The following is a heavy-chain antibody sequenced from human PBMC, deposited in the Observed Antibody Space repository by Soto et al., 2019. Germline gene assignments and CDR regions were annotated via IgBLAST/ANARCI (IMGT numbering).Heavy chain of an antibody. CDR1: GGPIRNYY. CDR3: ARDNRSGYYFEY. V-gene: IGHV4-59*12. CDR2: IFYNGST. D-gene: IGHD3-3*01. Sequence: SETLSLTCTVSGGPIRNYYWSWIRQPPGKGLEWIGYIFYNGSTNYNPSLKSRVTISVDTSKNQFSLKLNSVTAADTAVYYCARDNRSGYYFEYWGQGTPVTVS. J-gene: IGHJ4*02.